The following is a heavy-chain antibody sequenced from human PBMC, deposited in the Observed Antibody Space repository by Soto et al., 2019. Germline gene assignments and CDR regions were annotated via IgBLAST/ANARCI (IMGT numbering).Heavy chain of an antibody. CDR1: GGTFSSYA. J-gene: IGHJ4*02. V-gene: IGHV1-69*12. Sequence: QVQLVQSGAEVKKPGSSVKVSCKAAGGTFSSYAMSWVRQAPGQGLEWMGGIIHIFGTANNAQQFQGRFTITADESTSTAYMELSSMISEDTAVYYCARRPLMVDYGDYDPYFDHWGQGTLVTVSS. CDR2: IIHIFGTA. D-gene: IGHD4-17*01. CDR3: ARRPLMVDYGDYDPYFDH.